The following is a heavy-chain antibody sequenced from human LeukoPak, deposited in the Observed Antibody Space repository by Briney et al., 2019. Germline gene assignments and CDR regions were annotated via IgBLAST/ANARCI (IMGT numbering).Heavy chain of an antibody. J-gene: IGHJ4*02. CDR1: GFTFSSYG. Sequence: GGPLRLSCAASGFTFSSYGMHWVRQAPGKGLEWVAVISYDGSNKYYADSVKGRFTISRDNSKNTLYLQMNSLRAEDTAVYYCAKALSQQWLVQGLGYWGQGTLVTVSS. CDR2: ISYDGSNK. V-gene: IGHV3-30*18. CDR3: AKALSQQWLVQGLGY. D-gene: IGHD6-19*01.